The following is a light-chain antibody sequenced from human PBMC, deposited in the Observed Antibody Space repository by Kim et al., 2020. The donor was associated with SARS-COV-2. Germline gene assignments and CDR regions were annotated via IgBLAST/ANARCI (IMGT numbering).Light chain of an antibody. Sequence: DIVMTQSPDSLAVSLGERATLNCKSDQTVLYNSNNKHYLAWYQQKPGQAPKLLIYWASIRESGVSDRFSGSGSETDFTLTISSLQAEDGAVYYCQQYYSTPPSFGQGTKLEI. CDR3: QQYYSTPPS. J-gene: IGKJ2*03. CDR1: QTVLYNSNNKHY. V-gene: IGKV4-1*01. CDR2: WAS.